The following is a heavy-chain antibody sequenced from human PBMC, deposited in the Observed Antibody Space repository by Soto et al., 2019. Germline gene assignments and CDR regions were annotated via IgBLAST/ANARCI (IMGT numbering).Heavy chain of an antibody. Sequence: GGSLRLSCVVSGFSSSDSYMTWVRQIPGKGLEWIASISSGAFTISYAAAVKGRFTISRDDGHNSLFLQMDSLRAEDTALYYCARDTTRLEHWGQGTLVTGSS. D-gene: IGHD1-1*01. V-gene: IGHV3-11*01. CDR2: ISSGAFTI. CDR1: GFSSSDSY. CDR3: ARDTTRLEH. J-gene: IGHJ4*02.